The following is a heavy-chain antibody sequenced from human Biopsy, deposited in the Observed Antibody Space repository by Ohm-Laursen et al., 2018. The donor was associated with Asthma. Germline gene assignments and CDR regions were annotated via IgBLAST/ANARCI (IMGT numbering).Heavy chain of an antibody. CDR2: ISVYNGNT. CDR3: ARAVDYSHYYGIDV. J-gene: IGHJ6*02. CDR1: GYTFNSAG. Sequence: ASVKVSCKTSGYTFNSAGITWVRQAPGQGLEWMGWISVYNGNTKVAQKLQVRVTMITGTSTSTAYMELRSLRSDDTAVYFCARAVDYSHYYGIDVWGQGTTVTVSS. D-gene: IGHD4-23*01. V-gene: IGHV1-18*01.